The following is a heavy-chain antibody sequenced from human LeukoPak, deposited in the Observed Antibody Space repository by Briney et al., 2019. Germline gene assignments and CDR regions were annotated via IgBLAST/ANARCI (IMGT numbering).Heavy chain of an antibody. CDR1: GFTFSSYS. CDR3: ARDQIGAFDI. CDR2: ISSSSSTI. J-gene: IGHJ3*02. D-gene: IGHD2/OR15-2a*01. V-gene: IGHV3-48*01. Sequence: GGSLRLSCAASGFTFSSYSMNWVRQAPGKGLEWVSYISSSSSTIYYADSVKGRFTIYRDNAKNSLYLQMNSLRAEDTAVYYCARDQIGAFDIWGQGTMVTVSS.